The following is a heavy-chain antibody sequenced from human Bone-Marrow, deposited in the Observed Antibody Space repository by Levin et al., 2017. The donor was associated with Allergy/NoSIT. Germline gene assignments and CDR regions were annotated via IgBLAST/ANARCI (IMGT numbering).Heavy chain of an antibody. CDR1: GLGVASNY. D-gene: IGHD5/OR15-5a*01. CDR3: VHSVFNSPDS. J-gene: IGHJ5*01. CDR2: LYSGGSA. Sequence: QPGGSLRLSCAASGLGVASNYMTWVRQAPGKGLEWVSVLYSGGSAYYTDSVKGRFTISRDDSQSTLFLQMNSLRVEDTAVYYCVHSVFNSPDSWGQGTLVTVSS. V-gene: IGHV3-53*01.